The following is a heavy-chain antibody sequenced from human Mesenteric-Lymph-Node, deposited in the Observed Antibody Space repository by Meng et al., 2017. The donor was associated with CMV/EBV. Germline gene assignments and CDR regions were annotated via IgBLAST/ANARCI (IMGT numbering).Heavy chain of an antibody. J-gene: IGHJ1*01. V-gene: IGHV3-48*04. D-gene: IGHD2-15*01. Sequence: GESLKISCAASGFTFSSHNMNWVRQAPGKGLEWVSYISGSSNTIYYADSVKGRFTISRDNAKNSLYLQMNSLRAEDTAVYYCARVAVAMISGYFQYWGQGTLVTVSS. CDR1: GFTFSSHN. CDR2: ISGSSNTI. CDR3: ARVAVAMISGYFQY.